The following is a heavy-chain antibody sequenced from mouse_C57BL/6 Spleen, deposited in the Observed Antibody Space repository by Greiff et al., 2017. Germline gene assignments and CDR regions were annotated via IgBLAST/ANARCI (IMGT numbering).Heavy chain of an antibody. D-gene: IGHD1-1*01. CDR1: GFTFSDYG. CDR3: ARDYGSSYGYWYVDV. CDR2: ISSGSSTI. V-gene: IGHV5-17*01. Sequence: DVKLVESGGGLVKPGGSLKLSCAASGFTFSDYGMHWVRQAPEKGLEWVAYISSGSSTIYYADTVKGRFTISRDNAKNTLFLQMTSLRSEDTAMYYCARDYGSSYGYWYVDVWGTGTTVTVSS. J-gene: IGHJ1*03.